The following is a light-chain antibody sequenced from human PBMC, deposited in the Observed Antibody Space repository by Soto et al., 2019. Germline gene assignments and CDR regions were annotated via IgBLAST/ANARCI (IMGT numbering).Light chain of an antibody. CDR3: QQSYSTPWT. CDR1: QSISSY. Sequence: DIQMTQSPSSLSASVGDRVTINCRASQSISSYLNWYQQKPGKAPKLLIYAASSLQSGVPSRFSGSGSGTDFTLTISSLQPEDFATYYCQQSYSTPWTFGQGTKVELK. CDR2: AAS. J-gene: IGKJ1*01. V-gene: IGKV1-39*01.